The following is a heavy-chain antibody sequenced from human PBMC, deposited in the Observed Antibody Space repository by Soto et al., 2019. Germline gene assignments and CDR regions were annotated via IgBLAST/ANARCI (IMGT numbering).Heavy chain of an antibody. CDR2: IYYSGST. CDR3: ARGWRVAGGLDV. J-gene: IGHJ6*02. Sequence: QVQLQESGPGLVKPSETLSLTCTVSGGSISNYYWNWIRQPPGKGLDWIGFIYYSGSTYYNPSLKRRVTIEVDTSKIQLSLKLNSGTAADTAVYYCARGWRVAGGLDVWGQGTTVTVSS. D-gene: IGHD3-3*01. V-gene: IGHV4-59*01. CDR1: GGSISNYY.